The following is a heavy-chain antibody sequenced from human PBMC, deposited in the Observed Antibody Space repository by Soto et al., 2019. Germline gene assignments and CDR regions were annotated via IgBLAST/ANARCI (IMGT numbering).Heavy chain of an antibody. J-gene: IGHJ4*02. CDR3: ARGTYYYDITGYFDY. Sequence: TLSLTCTVSGGSISSGGYYWSLIRQHPGKGLEWIGYIYYSGSTYYNPSLKSRVTISVDTSKNQFSLKLSSVTAADTAVYYCARGTYYYDITGYFDYWGQGTPVTVSS. D-gene: IGHD3-22*01. CDR2: IYYSGST. V-gene: IGHV4-31*03. CDR1: GGSISSGGYY.